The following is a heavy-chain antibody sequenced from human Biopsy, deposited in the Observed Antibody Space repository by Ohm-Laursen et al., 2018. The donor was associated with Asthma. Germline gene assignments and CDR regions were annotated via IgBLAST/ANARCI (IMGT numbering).Heavy chain of an antibody. CDR2: ISFDGSNK. CDR3: AKGGFPGWELRRGPDY. Sequence: SLRLSCAASGFTFSNYGMHWVRQAPGKGLDWVAVISFDGSNKNYTDSVKGRFTISRDNSRNTLHLQMNSLRAEDTAVYYCAKGGFPGWELRRGPDYWGQGTLVTVSS. D-gene: IGHD1-26*01. V-gene: IGHV3-30*18. J-gene: IGHJ4*02. CDR1: GFTFSNYG.